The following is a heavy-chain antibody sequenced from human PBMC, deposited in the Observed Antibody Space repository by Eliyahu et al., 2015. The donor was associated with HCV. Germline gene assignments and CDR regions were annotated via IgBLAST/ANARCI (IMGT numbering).Heavy chain of an antibody. Sequence: QVQLQQWGAGLLKPSETLSLTCXVYGGSFSGYYWSWIPQPPGKGLEWIGEINHSGSTNYNPSLKSRVTISVDTSKNQFSLKLSSVTAADTAVYYCAREEGSTVTTFDNWGQGTLVTVSS. D-gene: IGHD4-17*01. CDR3: AREEGSTVTTFDN. J-gene: IGHJ4*02. CDR2: INHSGST. CDR1: GGSFSGYY. V-gene: IGHV4-34*01.